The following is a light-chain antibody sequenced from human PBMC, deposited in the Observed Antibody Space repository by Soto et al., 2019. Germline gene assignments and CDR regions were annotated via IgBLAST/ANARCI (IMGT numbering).Light chain of an antibody. J-gene: IGKJ1*01. CDR3: QNYNRAPRT. CDR1: QGISND. Sequence: DIQMTQSPSSLSASVGDRVTITCRASQGISNDLSWYQQKPGKVPKLQIYAASTLESGVPSRFSGRGSGTYFALTISSLQPEDVATYYCQNYNRAPRTFGQGTKVEIK. V-gene: IGKV1-27*01. CDR2: AAS.